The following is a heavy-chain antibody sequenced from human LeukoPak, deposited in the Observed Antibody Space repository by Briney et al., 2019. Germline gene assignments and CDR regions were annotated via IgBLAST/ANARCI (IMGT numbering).Heavy chain of an antibody. CDR1: GGSISSGDYY. D-gene: IGHD3-22*01. CDR3: ARGAYDSSGYYYVGEGYYFDY. Sequence: ASETLSLTCTVSGGSISSGDYYWSWIRQPPGKGLEWIGYIYYSGSTYYNPSLKSRVTISVDTSKNQFSLKLSSVTAADTAVYYCARGAYDSSGYYYVGEGYYFDYGGQGTLVTVSS. CDR2: IYYSGST. J-gene: IGHJ4*02. V-gene: IGHV4-30-4*01.